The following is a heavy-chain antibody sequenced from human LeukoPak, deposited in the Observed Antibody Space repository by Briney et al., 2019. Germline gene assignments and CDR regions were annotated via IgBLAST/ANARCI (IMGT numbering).Heavy chain of an antibody. Sequence: GGSLRLSCAASGLTFSNYGMHWVRQAPGKGLEWVAVIWYDGSNKYYADSVKDRFTISGDNSKNTLCLQMNSLRAEDTAVYYCAGNYGPYYFDYWGQGTLVTVSS. D-gene: IGHD3-10*01. CDR3: AGNYGPYYFDY. CDR1: GLTFSNYG. CDR2: IWYDGSNK. V-gene: IGHV3-33*01. J-gene: IGHJ4*02.